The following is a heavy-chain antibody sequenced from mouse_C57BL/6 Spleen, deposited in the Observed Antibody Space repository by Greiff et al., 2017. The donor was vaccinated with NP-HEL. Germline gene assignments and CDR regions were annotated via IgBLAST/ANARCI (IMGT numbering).Heavy chain of an antibody. CDR2: ISSDGYN. J-gene: IGHJ4*01. V-gene: IGHV3-6*01. CDR3: ARLYYYAMDY. Sequence: EVQLVESGPGLVKPSQSLSLTCSVTGYSITSGYYWNWIRQFPGNKLEWMGHISSDGYNNYNPSLKNRISITRDTSKNQFFLKLISVTTEDTATYYCARLYYYAMDYWGQGTSVTVSS. CDR1: GYSITSGYY.